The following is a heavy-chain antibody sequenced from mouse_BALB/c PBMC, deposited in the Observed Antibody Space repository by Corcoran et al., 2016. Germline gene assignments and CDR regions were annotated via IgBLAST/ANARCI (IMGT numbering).Heavy chain of an antibody. CDR1: GFNIKDYY. CDR2: IDPENGNT. D-gene: IGHD2-1*01. CDR3: ARVSTEYYFDY. Sequence: EVQLQQSGAELVRPGALVKLSCKASGFNIKDYYMHWVKQRPEQGLEWIGWIDPENGNTIYDPKFQGKASITADTSSNTYYLQLSSLKSADTAVYYCARVSTEYYFDYWGQGTTLTVSS. V-gene: IGHV14-1*02. J-gene: IGHJ2*01.